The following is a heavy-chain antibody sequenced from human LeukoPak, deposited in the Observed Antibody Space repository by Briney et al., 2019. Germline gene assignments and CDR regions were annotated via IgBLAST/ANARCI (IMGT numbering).Heavy chain of an antibody. CDR3: ARAKELVSAGFDP. Sequence: GGSLRLSCAASGFTFSSYSMNWVRQAPGKGLEWVSSISSSSSYIYYADSVKGRFTISRDNAKNSLYLQMNSLRAEDTAVYYCARAKELVSAGFDPWGQGTLVTVSS. CDR1: GFTFSSYS. J-gene: IGHJ5*02. V-gene: IGHV3-21*04. CDR2: ISSSSSYI. D-gene: IGHD6-6*01.